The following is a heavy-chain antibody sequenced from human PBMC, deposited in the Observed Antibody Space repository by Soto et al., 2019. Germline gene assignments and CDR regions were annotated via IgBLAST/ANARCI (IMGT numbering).Heavy chain of an antibody. CDR1: GYSISSGYY. CDR2: IYHSGST. CDR3: ARDLLVSGNTDD. J-gene: IGHJ4*02. Sequence: SETLSLTCAVSGYSISSGYYWGWIRQPPGKGLEWIGSIYHSGSTYYNPSLKSRVTISVDTSKNQSSLKLSSVTAADAAVYYCARDLLVSGNTDDWGQGTLVTVSS. D-gene: IGHD3-10*01. V-gene: IGHV4-38-2*02.